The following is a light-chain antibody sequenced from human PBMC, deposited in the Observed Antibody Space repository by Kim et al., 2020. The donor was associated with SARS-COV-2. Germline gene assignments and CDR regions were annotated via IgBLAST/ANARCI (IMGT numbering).Light chain of an antibody. V-gene: IGLV1-40*01. CDR3: QSYDSSLSGSVV. J-gene: IGLJ2*01. CDR2: GDS. CDR1: SSNIGAGSD. Sequence: GTISCTGSSSNIGAGSDVHWYQQLPGTAPKLLIYGDSDRPSGVPDRFSGSKSGTSASLAITGLQAEDEADYYCQSYDSSLSGSVVFGGGTQLTVL.